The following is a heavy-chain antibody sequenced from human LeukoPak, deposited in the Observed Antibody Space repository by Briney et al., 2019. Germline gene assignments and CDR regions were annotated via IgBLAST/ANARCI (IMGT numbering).Heavy chain of an antibody. CDR3: AKRGVVIRVILVGFHKEAYYFDS. J-gene: IGHJ4*02. Sequence: PGGSLRLSCVVSGITLSNYGMSWVRQAPGKGLEWVAGISSSGGSTNYADSVKGRFTISRDNPKNTLYLQMKSLRAEDTAVYFCAKRGVVIRVILVGFHKEAYYFDSWGQGALVTVSS. V-gene: IGHV3-23*01. CDR1: GITLSNYG. D-gene: IGHD3-22*01. CDR2: ISSSGGST.